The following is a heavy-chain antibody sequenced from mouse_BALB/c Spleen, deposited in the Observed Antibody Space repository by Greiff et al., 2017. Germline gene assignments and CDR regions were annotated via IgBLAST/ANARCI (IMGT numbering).Heavy chain of an antibody. D-gene: IGHD2-3*01. CDR2: ISYSGST. J-gene: IGHJ3*01. CDR3: AVDGYY. V-gene: IGHV3-2*02. CDR1: GYSITSDYA. Sequence: EVMLVESGPGLVKPSQSLSLTCTVTGYSITSDYAWNWIRQFPGNKLEWMGYISYSGSTSYNPSLKSRISITRDTSKNQFFLQLNSVTTEDTATYYCAVDGYYWGQGTLVTVSA.